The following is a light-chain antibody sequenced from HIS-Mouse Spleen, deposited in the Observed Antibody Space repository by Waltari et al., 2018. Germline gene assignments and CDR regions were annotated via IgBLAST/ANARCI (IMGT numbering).Light chain of an antibody. CDR1: SSDVGGYNY. Sequence: QSALTQPASVSGSPGQSITISCTGTSSDVGGYNYVSCYQQHPGKAPKLMIYDVSNRPSGVSNRFSGSKSGNTASLTISGLQAEDEADYYCSSYTSSSTRVFGGGTKLTVL. V-gene: IGLV2-14*03. J-gene: IGLJ3*02. CDR2: DVS. CDR3: SSYTSSSTRV.